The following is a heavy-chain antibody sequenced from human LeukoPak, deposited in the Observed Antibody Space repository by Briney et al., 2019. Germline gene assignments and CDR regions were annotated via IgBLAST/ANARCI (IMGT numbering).Heavy chain of an antibody. Sequence: GRSLRLSCAASGFTFSTYVMSWVRQAPGKGLEWVSTISGSGSSTYYADSVKGRFAISRDNSENRLFLLMNSLRAEDTAVYYCAKDTHSRPYYDILTGPVDYWGQGTLVTVSS. D-gene: IGHD3-9*01. CDR2: ISGSGSST. CDR3: AKDTHSRPYYDILTGPVDY. J-gene: IGHJ4*02. V-gene: IGHV3-23*01. CDR1: GFTFSTYV.